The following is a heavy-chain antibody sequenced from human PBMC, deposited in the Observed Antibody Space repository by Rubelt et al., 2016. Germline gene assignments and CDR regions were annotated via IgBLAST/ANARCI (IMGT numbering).Heavy chain of an antibody. CDR3: ARGLRGYCSGGSCPRYWFDP. D-gene: IGHD2-15*01. CDR2: FDPEDGET. J-gene: IGHJ5*02. V-gene: IGHV1-24*01. Sequence: GGFDPEDGETIYAQKFQGRVTMTEDTSTDTAYMELSSLRSEDTAVYYCARGLRGYCSGGSCPRYWFDPWGQGTLVTVSS.